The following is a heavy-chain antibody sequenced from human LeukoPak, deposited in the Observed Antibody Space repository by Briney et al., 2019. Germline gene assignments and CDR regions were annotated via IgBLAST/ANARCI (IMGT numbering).Heavy chain of an antibody. Sequence: GGSLRLSCAASRFTFSSYSMNWVRQAPGKGLEWVSSISGSSSYIYYADSVKGRFTISRHNAKNSLFLQMNTLRAEDTAVYFCASGIRERGFDYWGQGTLVTVSS. CDR3: ASGIRERGFDY. J-gene: IGHJ4*02. CDR2: ISGSSSYI. D-gene: IGHD1-1*01. V-gene: IGHV3-21*01. CDR1: RFTFSSYS.